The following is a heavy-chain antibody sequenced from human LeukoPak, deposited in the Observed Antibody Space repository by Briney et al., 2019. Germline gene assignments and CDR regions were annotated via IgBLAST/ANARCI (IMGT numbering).Heavy chain of an antibody. D-gene: IGHD3-10*01. CDR3: ARVAYYYGSGSSTAVDP. CDR2: IYYSGST. J-gene: IGHJ5*02. CDR1: GGSISSYY. V-gene: IGHV4-59*01. Sequence: SETLSLTCTVFGGSISSYYWGWIRQPQGKGLEWFGYIYYSGSTNYNPSLKSRVTISVDTSKNQFSLKLSSVTAADTAVYYCARVAYYYGSGSSTAVDPWGQGTLVTVSS.